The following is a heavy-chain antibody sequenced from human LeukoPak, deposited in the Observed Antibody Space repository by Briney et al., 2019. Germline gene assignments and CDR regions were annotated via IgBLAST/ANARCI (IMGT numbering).Heavy chain of an antibody. D-gene: IGHD1-26*01. CDR3: ARDRGGSYDPMVPDY. J-gene: IGHJ4*02. V-gene: IGHV1-2*02. CDR1: GYTFTGYY. Sequence: GASVKVSCKASGYTFTGYYMHWVRQAPGQGLEWMGWINPNSGGTNYAQKLQGRVTMTTDTSTSTAYMELRSLRSDDTAVYYCARDRGGSYDPMVPDYWGQGTLVTVSS. CDR2: INPNSGGT.